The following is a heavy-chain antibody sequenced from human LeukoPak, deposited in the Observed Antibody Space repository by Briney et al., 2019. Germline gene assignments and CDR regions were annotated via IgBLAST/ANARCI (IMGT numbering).Heavy chain of an antibody. CDR2: IKQDGSEK. CDR1: GFTFSSYW. V-gene: IGHV3-7*01. J-gene: IGHJ4*02. D-gene: IGHD6-13*01. Sequence: GGSLRLSCAASGFTFSSYWMSWVRQAPGKGLEWVANIKQDGSEKYYVDSVKGRFTISRDNAKNSLYLQVNSLRAEDTAVYYCASERSGYSSFHFDYWGQGTLVTVSS. CDR3: ASERSGYSSFHFDY.